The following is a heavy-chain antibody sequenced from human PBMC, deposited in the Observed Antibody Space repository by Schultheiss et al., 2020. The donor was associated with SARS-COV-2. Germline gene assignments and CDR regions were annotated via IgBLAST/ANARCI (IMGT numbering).Heavy chain of an antibody. CDR2: ISYDGDGT. CDR3: ARSPAYCGGACYSDYYYYGLDV. V-gene: IGHV3-33*05. Sequence: GGSLRLSCAASGFTFRYSVMHWVRQAPGKGPEWVSFISYDGDGTYYADSVKGRFTISRDNSKNTLYLQMNSLRAEDTAVYYCARSPAYCGGACYSDYYYYGLDVWGQGTTVTVSS. J-gene: IGHJ6*02. D-gene: IGHD2-21*01. CDR1: GFTFRYSV.